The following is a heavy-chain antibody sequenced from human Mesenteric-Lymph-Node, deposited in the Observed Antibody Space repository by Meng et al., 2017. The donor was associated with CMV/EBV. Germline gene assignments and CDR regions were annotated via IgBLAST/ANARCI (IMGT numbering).Heavy chain of an antibody. D-gene: IGHD2-2*01. CDR3: ARGAVVVPAAMTFTGDYYYYYGMDV. V-gene: IGHV1-8*01. CDR2: MNPNSGNT. J-gene: IGHJ6*02. Sequence: ASVKVSCKASGYTFTSYDINWVRQATGQGREWMGWMNPNSGNTGYAQKFQGRVTMTRNTSISTAYMELSSLRSEDTAVYYCARGAVVVPAAMTFTGDYYYYYGMDVWGQGTTVTVSS. CDR1: GYTFTSYD.